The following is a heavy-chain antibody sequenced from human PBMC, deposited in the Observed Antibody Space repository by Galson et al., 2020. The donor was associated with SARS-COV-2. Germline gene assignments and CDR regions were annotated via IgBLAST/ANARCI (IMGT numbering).Heavy chain of an antibody. J-gene: IGHJ5*02. D-gene: IGHD1-7*01. Sequence: SETLSLTCTVSGGSISSYYWSWIRQPPGKGLEWIGYIYYSGGTNYNPSLKSRVTISVDTSKNQFSLKLSSVTAADTAVYYCARLYGGGTTPRPLNWFDPWGQGTLVTVSS. CDR3: ARLYGGGTTPRPLNWFDP. CDR1: GGSISSYY. CDR2: IYYSGGT. V-gene: IGHV4-59*08.